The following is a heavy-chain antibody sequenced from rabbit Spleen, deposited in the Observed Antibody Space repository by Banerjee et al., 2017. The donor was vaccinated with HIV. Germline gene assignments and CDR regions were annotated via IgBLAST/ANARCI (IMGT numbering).Heavy chain of an antibody. CDR3: ARADNGGDPDYDYAYNF. CDR1: GFSFSSSYW. CDR2: IHAGSSGTT. D-gene: IGHD2-1*01. V-gene: IGHV1S45*01. J-gene: IGHJ3*01. Sequence: QEQLTETGGGLVQPGGSLTLTCTASGFSFSSSYWICWVRQAPGKGLEWIGCIHAGSSGTTYYATWATGRFTVSKASSTTVTLQMTSLTAADTATYYCARADNGGDPDYDYAYNFWGQGTLVTVS.